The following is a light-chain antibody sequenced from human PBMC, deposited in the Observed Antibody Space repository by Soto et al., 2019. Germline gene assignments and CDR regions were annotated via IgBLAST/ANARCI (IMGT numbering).Light chain of an antibody. CDR2: DAS. Sequence: DIQMTQSPSSLSASVGDRVTITCRASQGISNYLAWYQQKPGKVPKVLIYDASTLQSGVPSRFSGSGSGTDFTLSISSLRAEDVGSYYCQKYNSVPPTFGQGTKVEIK. CDR3: QKYNSVPPT. V-gene: IGKV1-27*01. J-gene: IGKJ1*01. CDR1: QGISNY.